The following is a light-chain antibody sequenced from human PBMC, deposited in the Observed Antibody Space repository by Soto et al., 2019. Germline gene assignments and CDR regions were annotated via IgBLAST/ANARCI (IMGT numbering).Light chain of an antibody. CDR1: QSVSSY. CDR2: GAS. J-gene: IGKJ1*01. Sequence: EIVLTQSPGTLSLSPGERATLSCRASQSVSSYLAWYQQKPGQAPRLLIYGASTRATGIPARFSGSGSGTEFTLTISSLQSEDFAVYYCQQYNNWPPWTFGQGTKVDNK. CDR3: QQYNNWPPWT. V-gene: IGKV3-15*01.